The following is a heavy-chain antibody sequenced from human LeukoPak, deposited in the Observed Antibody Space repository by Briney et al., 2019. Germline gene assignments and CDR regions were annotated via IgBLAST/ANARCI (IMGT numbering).Heavy chain of an antibody. CDR1: GFTFSTYG. CDR2: ISADGNNK. Sequence: GGSLRLSCAASGFTFSTYGMHWVRQAPGKGLEWVAVISADGNNKYHADSVKGRFTISRDNSKNTLYLQMNSLRVEDTALYYCAKADSMEFESWGQGTLVTVSS. D-gene: IGHD3-10*01. J-gene: IGHJ4*02. V-gene: IGHV3-30*18. CDR3: AKADSMEFES.